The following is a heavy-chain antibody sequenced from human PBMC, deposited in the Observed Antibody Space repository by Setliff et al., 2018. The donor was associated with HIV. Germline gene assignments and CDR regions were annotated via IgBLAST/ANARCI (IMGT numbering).Heavy chain of an antibody. Sequence: SETLSLTCTVSGGSISSSSYYWGWIRQPPGKGLEWIGSIYYSGSTYYNPSLKSRVTISVDTSKNQFSLKLSSVTAADTAVYYCASSRRLRRGVFDYWGQGTLVTVSS. D-gene: IGHD5-12*01. CDR1: GGSISSSSYY. V-gene: IGHV4-39*01. CDR2: IYYSGST. J-gene: IGHJ4*02. CDR3: ASSRRLRRGVFDY.